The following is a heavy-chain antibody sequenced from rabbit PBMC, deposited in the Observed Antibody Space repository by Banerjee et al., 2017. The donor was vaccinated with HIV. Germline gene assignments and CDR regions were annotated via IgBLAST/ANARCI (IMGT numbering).Heavy chain of an antibody. CDR2: IDPIFTSA. CDR3: ARGGAANL. Sequence: QEQLVESGGGLVQPGGSLKLSCKASGFDFSSYGVSWVRQAPGKGLEWIGYIDPIFTSAYYASWVNGRFTISKTSSTTVTLQMTSLTAADTATYFCARGGAANLWGPGTLVTVS. CDR1: GFDFSSYG. J-gene: IGHJ4*01. V-gene: IGHV1S39*01. D-gene: IGHD3-1*01.